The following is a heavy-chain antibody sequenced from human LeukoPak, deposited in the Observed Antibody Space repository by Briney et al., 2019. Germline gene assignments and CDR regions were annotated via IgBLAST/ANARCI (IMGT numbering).Heavy chain of an antibody. J-gene: IGHJ4*02. CDR3: ARDNHDYGDPHFDY. Sequence: SETLSLTCTVSGGSISSYYWSWIRQPPGKGLEWIGYIYYSGSTNYNPPLKSRVTISVDTSKNQFSLKLSSVTAADTAVYYCARDNHDYGDPHFDYWGQGTLVTVSS. D-gene: IGHD4-17*01. CDR2: IYYSGST. V-gene: IGHV4-59*01. CDR1: GGSISSYY.